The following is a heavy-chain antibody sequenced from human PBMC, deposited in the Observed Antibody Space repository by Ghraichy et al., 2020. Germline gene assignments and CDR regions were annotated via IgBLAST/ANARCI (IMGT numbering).Heavy chain of an antibody. D-gene: IGHD3-10*01. CDR2: ISYSGST. V-gene: IGHV4-59*01. CDR3: ARDHYYGSGILDF. Sequence: SETLSLTCTVSGGSISSYYWSWIRQPPGKGLEWIGYISYSGSTNYNPSLKSRVTILVDTSKNQFSLKLSSVTAADTAVYYCARDHYYGSGILDFWGQGTLVTVSS. CDR1: GGSISSYY. J-gene: IGHJ4*02.